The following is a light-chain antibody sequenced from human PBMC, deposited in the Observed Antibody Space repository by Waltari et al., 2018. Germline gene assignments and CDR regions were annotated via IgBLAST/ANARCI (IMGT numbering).Light chain of an antibody. CDR1: QAISIF. J-gene: IGKJ5*01. Sequence: DIQLTPSPSFLSASVGVRVTITCRASQAISIFLAWYQEKPGKAPKLLIYTASTLQSGVPSRFSGSGSGTEFTLTISNLQPEDSATYYCQQLNTYPIIFGQGTRLEIK. V-gene: IGKV1-9*01. CDR3: QQLNTYPII. CDR2: TAS.